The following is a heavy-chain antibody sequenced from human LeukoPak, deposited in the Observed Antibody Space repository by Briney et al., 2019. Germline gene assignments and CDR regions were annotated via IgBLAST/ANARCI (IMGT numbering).Heavy chain of an antibody. CDR3: AKAYSSGWYYFDY. Sequence: GGSLRLSRAASGFTFSSYAMSWVRQAPGKGLEWVSAISGSGGSTYYADSVKGRFTISRDNSKNTLYLQMNSLRAEDTAVYSCAKAYSSGWYYFDYWGQGTLVTVSS. J-gene: IGHJ4*02. D-gene: IGHD6-19*01. CDR2: ISGSGGST. CDR1: GFTFSSYA. V-gene: IGHV3-23*01.